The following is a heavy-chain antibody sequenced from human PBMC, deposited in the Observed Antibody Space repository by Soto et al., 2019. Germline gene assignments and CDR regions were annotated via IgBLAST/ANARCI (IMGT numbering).Heavy chain of an antibody. CDR1: GGTFSSYA. Sequence: ASVKVSCEASGGTFSSYAISWVRQAPGQGLEWMGGIIPIFGTANYAQKFQGRVTITADESTSTAYMELNSLRVEDTALYYCTRTDAFDIWGHGTMVTVSS. V-gene: IGHV1-69*13. CDR3: TRTDAFDI. J-gene: IGHJ3*02. CDR2: IIPIFGTA.